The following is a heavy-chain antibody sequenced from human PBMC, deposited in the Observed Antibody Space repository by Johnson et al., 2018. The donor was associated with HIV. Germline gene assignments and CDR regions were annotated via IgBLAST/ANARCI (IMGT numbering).Heavy chain of an antibody. V-gene: IGHV3-30*02. CDR2: IRYDGSNK. Sequence: QVQLVESGGGVVQPGRSLRLSCEASGLMFSSYGMHWVRQAPGKGLEWVAFIRYDGSNKYYADSVKGRFTISRDNSKNTLYLQMNSLRAEDTAVYYCAKDSGVATLVTGALDIWGQGTMVIVAS. D-gene: IGHD4-23*01. J-gene: IGHJ3*02. CDR1: GLMFSSYG. CDR3: AKDSGVATLVTGALDI.